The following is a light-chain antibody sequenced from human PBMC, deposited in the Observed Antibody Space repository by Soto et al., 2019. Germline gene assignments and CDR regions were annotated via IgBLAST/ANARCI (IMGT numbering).Light chain of an antibody. Sequence: SYELTQPPSVSVSPGQTASITCSGDKLGDKYAYWFQQKPGQSPVLVIYEDSKRPSGIPERFSGSNSGNTATLTISGTQAMDEADYYCQVWDSSRTLVFGGGTKVTVL. J-gene: IGLJ2*01. V-gene: IGLV3-1*01. CDR3: QVWDSSRTLV. CDR2: EDS. CDR1: KLGDKY.